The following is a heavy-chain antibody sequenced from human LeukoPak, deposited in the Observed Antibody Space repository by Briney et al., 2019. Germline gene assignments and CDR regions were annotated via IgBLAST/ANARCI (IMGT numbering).Heavy chain of an antibody. CDR3: ARALYDSSGYYFDY. D-gene: IGHD3-22*01. CDR1: GFTFSAYS. Sequence: GGSLRLSCAASGFTFSAYSMNWVRQAPGKGLEWVSSISGSSIYINYADSVKGRFTISSDNAKNSLYLQMNSLRAEDTAVYYCARALYDSSGYYFDYWGQGTLVTVSS. CDR2: ISGSSIYI. J-gene: IGHJ4*02. V-gene: IGHV3-21*01.